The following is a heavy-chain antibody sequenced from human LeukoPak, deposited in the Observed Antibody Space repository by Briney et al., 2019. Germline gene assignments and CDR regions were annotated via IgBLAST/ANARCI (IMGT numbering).Heavy chain of an antibody. V-gene: IGHV1-46*01. Sequence: ASVKVSCKASGYTFTSYYMHWVRQAPEQGLEWMGIINPSGGSTSYAQKFQGRVTMTRDMSTSTVYMELSSLRSEDTAVYYCARVRHYYGSGSPLGYWGQGTLVTVSS. D-gene: IGHD3-10*01. J-gene: IGHJ4*02. CDR1: GYTFTSYY. CDR3: ARVRHYYGSGSPLGY. CDR2: INPSGGST.